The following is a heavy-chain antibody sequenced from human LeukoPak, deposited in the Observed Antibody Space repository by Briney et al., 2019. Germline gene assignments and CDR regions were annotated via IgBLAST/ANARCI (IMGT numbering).Heavy chain of an antibody. CDR3: ARVVVPAALDV. V-gene: IGHV3-33*01. CDR2: IWYDGSNK. Sequence: PGRSLRLSCAASGFTFSSYGMHWVRQAPGKGLEWVAVIWYDGSNKYYADSVKGRFTISRDNSKNTLCLQMNSLRAEDTAVYYCARVVVPAALDVWGKGTTVTVSS. CDR1: GFTFSSYG. J-gene: IGHJ6*04. D-gene: IGHD2-2*01.